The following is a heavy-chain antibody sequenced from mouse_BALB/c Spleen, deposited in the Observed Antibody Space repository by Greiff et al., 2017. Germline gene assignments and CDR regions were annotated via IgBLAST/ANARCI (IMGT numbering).Heavy chain of an antibody. V-gene: IGHV5-17*02. CDR1: GFTFSSFG. D-gene: IGHD2-4*01. CDR2: ISSGSSTI. Sequence: EVQRVESGGGLVQPGGSRKLSCAASGFTFSSFGMHWVRQAPEKGLEWVAYISSGSSTIYYADTVKGRFTISRDNPKNTLFLQMTSLRSEDTAMYYCARWGYDYDWFAYWGQGTLVTVSA. J-gene: IGHJ3*01. CDR3: ARWGYDYDWFAY.